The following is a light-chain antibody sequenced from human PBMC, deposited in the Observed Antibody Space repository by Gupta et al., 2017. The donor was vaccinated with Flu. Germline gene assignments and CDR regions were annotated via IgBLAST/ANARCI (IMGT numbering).Light chain of an antibody. CDR1: QSVLYSSNNKNY. V-gene: IGKV4-1*01. CDR3: QQYYSTPPVT. Sequence: DIVMTQSPDSLTVSLGERATLKCKSSQSVLYSSNNKNYLAWYQQKPGQPPKLLIYWASTRESGVPDRFSGSGSGTDFTLTISSLQAEDVAVYYCQQYYSTPPVTFGQGTKVEIK. J-gene: IGKJ1*01. CDR2: WAS.